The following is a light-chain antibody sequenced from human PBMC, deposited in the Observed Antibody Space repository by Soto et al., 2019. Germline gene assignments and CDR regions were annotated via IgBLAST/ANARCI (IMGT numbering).Light chain of an antibody. J-gene: IGLJ1*01. CDR3: QSYDSSVGGPV. V-gene: IGLV1-40*01. CDR1: SPNTGAGYD. CDR2: GNS. Sequence: QPVLTKPPSETGAPGQRATTSSTPSSPNTGAGYDVHWYQQLPGTAPTLLIFGNSNRPSGVPDRFSGSKSGTSASLAITGLQAEDEADYYCQSYDSSVGGPVFGTGTKVTVL.